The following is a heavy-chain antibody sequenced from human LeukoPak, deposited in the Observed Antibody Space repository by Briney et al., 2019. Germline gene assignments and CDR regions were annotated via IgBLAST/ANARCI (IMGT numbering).Heavy chain of an antibody. J-gene: IGHJ5*02. Sequence: SETLSLTCAVYGGSFSGYYWSWIRQPSGKGLEWIGEINHSGSTNYNPSLKSRVTISVDTSKNQFSLKLSSVTAADTAVYYCARVVPATKWSNWFDPWGQGTLVTVSS. CDR3: ARVVPATKWSNWFDP. CDR1: GGSFSGYY. V-gene: IGHV4-34*01. CDR2: INHSGST. D-gene: IGHD2-2*01.